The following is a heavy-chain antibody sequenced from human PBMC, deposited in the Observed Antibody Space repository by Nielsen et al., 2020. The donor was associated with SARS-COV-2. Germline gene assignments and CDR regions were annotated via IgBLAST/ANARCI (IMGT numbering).Heavy chain of an antibody. CDR3: ARRGAGGNNWFDP. CDR1: GFTFSSYG. Sequence: GESLKISCAASGFTFSSYGMNWVRQAPGKGLEWVSSISSSSSYIYYADSVKGRFTISRDNAKNSLYLQMNSLRAEDTAVYYCARRGAGGNNWFDPWGQGTLVTVSS. J-gene: IGHJ5*02. CDR2: ISSSSSYI. D-gene: IGHD1-26*01. V-gene: IGHV3-21*01.